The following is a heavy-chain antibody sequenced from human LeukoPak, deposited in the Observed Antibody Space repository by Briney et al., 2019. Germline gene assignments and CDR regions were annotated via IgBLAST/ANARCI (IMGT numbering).Heavy chain of an antibody. CDR1: GGSISSYY. J-gene: IGHJ6*03. V-gene: IGHV4-59*01. D-gene: IGHD1-26*01. Sequence: SETLSLTCTVSGGSISSYYWSWIRQPPGKGLEWIGYIYSSGSTNYNPSLKSRVTISVDTSKNQFSLKLSSVTAADTAVYYCARGRRRRDNSGSYSWGNYYYMDVWGKGTTVTVSS. CDR3: ARGRRRRDNSGSYSWGNYYYMDV. CDR2: IYSSGST.